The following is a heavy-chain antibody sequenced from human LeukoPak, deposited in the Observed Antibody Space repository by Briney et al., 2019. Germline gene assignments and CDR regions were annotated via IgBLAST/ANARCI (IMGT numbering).Heavy chain of an antibody. CDR1: GGTFSSYA. CDR3: AKALKVYGMDI. CDR2: IIPILGIA. V-gene: IGHV1-69*04. J-gene: IGHJ6*02. Sequence: GASVKVSCKASGGTFSSYAISWVRQAPGQGLEWMGRIIPILGIANYAQKFQGRVTITADKSTSTAYMELSSLRSEDTAVYYCAKALKVYGMDIWGQGTTVTVSS.